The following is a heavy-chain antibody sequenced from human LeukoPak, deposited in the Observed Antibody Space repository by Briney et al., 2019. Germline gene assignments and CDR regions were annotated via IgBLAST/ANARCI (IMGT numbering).Heavy chain of an antibody. CDR1: GGSISSYY. CDR3: ARHPPRESRGNAFDI. V-gene: IGHV4-59*08. Sequence: RSSETLSLTCTVSGGSISSYYWSWTRQPPGKGLEWIGYIYYSGNTNYNPSLKSRGTISVDMSDNQFSLKLSSVTAADTAVYYCARHPPRESRGNAFDIWGQGTRVTVS. CDR2: IYYSGNT. D-gene: IGHD5-12*01. J-gene: IGHJ3*02.